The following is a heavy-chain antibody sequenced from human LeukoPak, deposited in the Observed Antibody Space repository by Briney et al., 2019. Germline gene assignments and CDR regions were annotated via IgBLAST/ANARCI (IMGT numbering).Heavy chain of an antibody. V-gene: IGHV1-46*01. CDR2: INPSGGSP. Sequence: ASVKVSCKASGYTFTSYHLHWVRQAPGQGLEWMGIINPSGGSPNYAQKFQGRVTMTRDMSTSTVNMELSSLRAEDTAVYYCARARLRFLEWFDAFDIWGQGTMVTVSS. J-gene: IGHJ3*02. CDR1: GYTFTSYH. CDR3: ARARLRFLEWFDAFDI. D-gene: IGHD3-3*01.